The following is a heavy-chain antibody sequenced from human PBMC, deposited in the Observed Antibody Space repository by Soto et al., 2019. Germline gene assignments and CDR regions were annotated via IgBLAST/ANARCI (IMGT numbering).Heavy chain of an antibody. Sequence: QVQLVQSGAEVKKPGASVKFSFTASGYNFTHYALHWVRHAPGQRLEWMGFINAGRGNTKYSQTFQGRLTFTKDTSASTAYMDLSSLRSEDTAIYYCARGLAADGAWGQGTLVTVSS. D-gene: IGHD6-13*01. CDR1: GYNFTHYA. V-gene: IGHV1-3*01. CDR3: ARGLAADGA. J-gene: IGHJ5*02. CDR2: INAGRGNT.